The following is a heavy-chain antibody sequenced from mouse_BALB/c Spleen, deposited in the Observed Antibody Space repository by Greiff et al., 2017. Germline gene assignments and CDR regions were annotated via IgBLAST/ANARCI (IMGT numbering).Heavy chain of an antibody. CDR3: AKGGNYEAMDY. V-gene: IGHV1S137*01. Sequence: QVQLQQSGAELVRPGVSVKISCKGSGYTFTDYAMHWVKQSHAKSLEWIGVISTYYGDASYNQKFKGKVTMTVDKSSSTAYMELARLTSEDSAIYYCAKGGNYEAMDYWGQGTSVTVSS. D-gene: IGHD2-1*01. CDR2: ISTYYGDA. J-gene: IGHJ4*01. CDR1: GYTFTDYA.